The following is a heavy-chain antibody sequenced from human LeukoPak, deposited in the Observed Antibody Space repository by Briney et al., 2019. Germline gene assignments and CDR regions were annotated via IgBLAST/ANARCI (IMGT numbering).Heavy chain of an antibody. CDR3: GTDFQWAPRKRGSNEY. Sequence: PGGSLRLSCAGFGFTFSSYGMSWVRQAPGKGLEWVSAISGSGGSIYYADFVKGRFTISRDNSKNKVYLQINSLRVEDTAVYYCGTDFQWAPRKRGSNEYWGQGTLVTVSS. V-gene: IGHV3-23*01. D-gene: IGHD1-1*01. J-gene: IGHJ4*02. CDR1: GFTFSSYG. CDR2: ISGSGGSI.